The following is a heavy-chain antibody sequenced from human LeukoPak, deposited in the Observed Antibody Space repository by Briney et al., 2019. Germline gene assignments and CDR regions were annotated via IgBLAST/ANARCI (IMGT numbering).Heavy chain of an antibody. V-gene: IGHV3-30*02. CDR2: IRYDGSNK. J-gene: IGHJ4*02. D-gene: IGHD3-3*01. CDR1: GFTFSSYG. Sequence: GGSLRLSCAASGFTFSSYGMHWVRQAPGKGLEWVAFIRYDGSNKYYADSVKGRFTISRDNSKNTLYLQMNSLRAEDTAVYYCAKDSPQVMGMWSGQSPPDYWGQGTLVTVSS. CDR3: AKDSPQVMGMWSGQSPPDY.